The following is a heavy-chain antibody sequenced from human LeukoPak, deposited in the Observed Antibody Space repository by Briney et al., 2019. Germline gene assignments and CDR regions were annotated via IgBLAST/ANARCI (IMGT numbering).Heavy chain of an antibody. Sequence: GGSLRLSCTASGFTFSSYAVHWVRQAPGKGLEWVAIISYDGSNKYYADSVKGRFTISRDNSENTLYLQMNSLRAEDTAVCYCARALGGYYSDAFDIWGQGTLVTVSS. CDR2: ISYDGSNK. J-gene: IGHJ3*02. CDR3: ARALGGYYSDAFDI. D-gene: IGHD3-22*01. CDR1: GFTFSSYA. V-gene: IGHV3-30*04.